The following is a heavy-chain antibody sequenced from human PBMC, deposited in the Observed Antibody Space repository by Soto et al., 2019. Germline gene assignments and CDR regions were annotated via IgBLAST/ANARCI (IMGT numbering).Heavy chain of an antibody. CDR1: VGSFSGYY. J-gene: IGHJ4*02. Sequence: SETLSLTCAVYVGSFSGYYWSWIRQPPGKGLEWIGEINHSGSTNYNPSLKSRVTISVDTSKNQFSLKLSSVTAADTAVYYCARRHPYYYGSGIFDYWGQGTLVTVSS. CDR2: INHSGST. CDR3: ARRHPYYYGSGIFDY. V-gene: IGHV4-34*01. D-gene: IGHD3-10*01.